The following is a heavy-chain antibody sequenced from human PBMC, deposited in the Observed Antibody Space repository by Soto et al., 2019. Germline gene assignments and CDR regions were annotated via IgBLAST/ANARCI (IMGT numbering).Heavy chain of an antibody. D-gene: IGHD6-13*01. CDR1: GGSISSYY. CDR2: IYYSGST. J-gene: IGHJ4*02. V-gene: IGHV4-59*08. CDR3: ASRYGSSFDY. Sequence: QVQLQESGPGLVKPSETLSLTCTVSGGSISSYYWSWIRQPPGKGLEWIGYIYYSGSTNYNPSLTPXAXLXXDTAKTQSSLKLSSLTAADTAVYYCASRYGSSFDYWGQGTLVTVSS.